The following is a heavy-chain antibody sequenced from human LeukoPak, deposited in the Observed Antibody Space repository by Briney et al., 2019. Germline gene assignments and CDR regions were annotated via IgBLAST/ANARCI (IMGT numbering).Heavy chain of an antibody. Sequence: ASVKVSCKASGYTFTGYYMHWVRQAPGQGLEWMGWINPNSGGTNYAQKFQGRVTMTRDTSISTAYMELSRLRSDDRAVYYCANLYGSGNYYVYWGQGTPVTVSS. CDR1: GYTFTGYY. CDR2: INPNSGGT. J-gene: IGHJ4*02. D-gene: IGHD3-10*01. CDR3: ANLYGSGNYYVY. V-gene: IGHV1-2*02.